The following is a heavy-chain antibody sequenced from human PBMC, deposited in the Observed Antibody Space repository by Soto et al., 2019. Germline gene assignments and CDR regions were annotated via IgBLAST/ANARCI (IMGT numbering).Heavy chain of an antibody. Sequence: PGGSLRLSCAASGFTVSSNYMSWVRQAPGKGLEWVSVIYSGSSTYYADSVKGRFTISRDNAKNSLYLQMNSLRAEDTAVYYCARDQGDTGLNMDVWGKGTTVTVSS. D-gene: IGHD2-21*02. CDR2: IYSGSST. CDR3: ARDQGDTGLNMDV. J-gene: IGHJ6*03. V-gene: IGHV3-66*01. CDR1: GFTVSSNY.